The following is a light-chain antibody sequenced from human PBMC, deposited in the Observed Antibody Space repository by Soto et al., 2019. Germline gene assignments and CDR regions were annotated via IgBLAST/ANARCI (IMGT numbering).Light chain of an antibody. J-gene: IGKJ2*01. CDR3: QQCYSPPYT. CDR1: QSLLYSSSNKNY. Sequence: DIVMTQSPDSLAVSLGERATINCKSSQSLLYSSSNKNYLAWYQQKPGQPPKLLIYWASTRESGVPDRFSGSVSGTDFTITISGLQAEDWAVYYCQQCYSPPYTFGQGTKLQIK. V-gene: IGKV4-1*01. CDR2: WAS.